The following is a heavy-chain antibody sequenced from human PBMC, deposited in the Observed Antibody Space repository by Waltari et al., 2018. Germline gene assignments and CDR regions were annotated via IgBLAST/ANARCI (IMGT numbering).Heavy chain of an antibody. CDR2: ISSSGSTI. CDR1: GFTFSSYE. Sequence: EVQLVESGGGLVQPGGSLRLSCAASGFTFSSYEMNWVRQAPGKGLEWVSYISSSGSTIYYADSVKGRFTISRDNAKNSLYLQMNSPRAEDTAVYYCASPDSSGWYFDYWGQGTLVTVSS. V-gene: IGHV3-48*03. CDR3: ASPDSSGWYFDY. D-gene: IGHD6-19*01. J-gene: IGHJ4*02.